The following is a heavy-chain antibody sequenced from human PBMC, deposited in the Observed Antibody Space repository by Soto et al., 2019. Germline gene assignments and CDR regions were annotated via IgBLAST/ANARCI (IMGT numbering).Heavy chain of an antibody. CDR1: GGSISSGGYY. CDR2: IYYSGYT. V-gene: IGHV4-31*03. D-gene: IGHD3-3*01. CDR3: ARSISP. Sequence: QVQLQESGPGLVKPSQTLSLTCTVSGGSISSGGYYWSWIRQHPGKGLDPQHPGKGLESIGYIYYSGYTYYNPSLKSRVTISVDTSKNQFSLKLSSVTPADTAVYYCARSISPWGQGTLVTVSS. J-gene: IGHJ5*02.